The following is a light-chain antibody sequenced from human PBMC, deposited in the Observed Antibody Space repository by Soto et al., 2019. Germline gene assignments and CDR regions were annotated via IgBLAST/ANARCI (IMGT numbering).Light chain of an antibody. CDR1: QSVSTNY. CDR3: HQYDSLPLT. CDR2: GAS. Sequence: EIVLAQSPGTLSLSPGERATLSCRASQSVSTNYLAWYQRKRGQPPRLLIYGASIRATGIPDRFSGSGSGTDFTLTISRLEPEDFAVYFCHQYDSLPLTFGGGAKVEIK. V-gene: IGKV3-20*01. J-gene: IGKJ4*01.